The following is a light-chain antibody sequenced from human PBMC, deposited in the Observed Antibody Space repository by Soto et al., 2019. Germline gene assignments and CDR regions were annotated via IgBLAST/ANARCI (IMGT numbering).Light chain of an antibody. J-gene: IGKJ2*01. Sequence: EIVMTQSPATLSVSPGERATLSCGASQSISSNLAWYQQKPGQAPRLLIYGASTRATGIPARFSGSGSGTEFTLTISSLQSEDFVVYYCQHYNNWPYTFGQGPKLEIK. V-gene: IGKV3-15*01. CDR1: QSISSN. CDR3: QHYNNWPYT. CDR2: GAS.